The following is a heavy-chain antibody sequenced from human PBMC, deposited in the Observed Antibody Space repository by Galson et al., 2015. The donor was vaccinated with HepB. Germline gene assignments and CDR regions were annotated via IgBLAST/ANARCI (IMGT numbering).Heavy chain of an antibody. V-gene: IGHV3-48*01. CDR3: SFWSGYSFLTF. J-gene: IGHJ4*02. D-gene: IGHD5-18*01. CDR2: ISTDSSTI. CDR1: GFTFSSYT. Sequence: SLRLSCAASGFTFSSYTMNWVRQAPGKGLEWLSYISTDSSTIYYADSVKGRSTISRDNPKNTLYLQMNSLRADDTAVYYCSFWSGYSFLTFWGQGTLVPVSS.